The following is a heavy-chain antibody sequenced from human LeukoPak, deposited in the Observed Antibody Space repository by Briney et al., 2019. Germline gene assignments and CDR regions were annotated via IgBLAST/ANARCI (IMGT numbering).Heavy chain of an antibody. CDR3: AIGRPRNATRLDDGYDF. CDR2: FHHSGST. Sequence: SETLSLTCTVSGGSISSYYWTWIRQSPGKGLEWIGFFHHSGSTNYNPSFKSRVTISVDTSKNQFSLILNSVTAADTAVYYCAIGRPRNATRLDDGYDFWGQGTMVTVSS. J-gene: IGHJ3*01. D-gene: IGHD1-1*01. V-gene: IGHV4-59*12. CDR1: GGSISSYY.